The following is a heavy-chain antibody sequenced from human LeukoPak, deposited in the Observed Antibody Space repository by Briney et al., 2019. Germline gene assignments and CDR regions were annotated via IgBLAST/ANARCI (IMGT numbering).Heavy chain of an antibody. Sequence: PSETLTLTCTVSGVSISSYYWSWIRQPPGKGLEWIGTIYYSGSTYYNPSLKSRVTISVDTSKNQFSLKLSSVTAADTAVYYCARHYCRSPSCTSVGVIDYWGQGTLVTV. V-gene: IGHV4-39*01. CDR1: GVSISSYY. CDR3: ARHYCRSPSCTSVGVIDY. J-gene: IGHJ4*02. CDR2: IYYSGST. D-gene: IGHD2-2*01.